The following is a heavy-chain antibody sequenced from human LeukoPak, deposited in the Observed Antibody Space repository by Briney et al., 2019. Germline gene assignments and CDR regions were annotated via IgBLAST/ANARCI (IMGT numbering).Heavy chain of an antibody. D-gene: IGHD3-16*01. CDR2: INDIGHT. CDR3: ARGEGNDYVWGRFYYYLDV. V-gene: IGHV4-34*01. J-gene: IGHJ6*03. CDR1: GESFNGFY. Sequence: SETLSLTCAVHGESFNGFYWTWLRQSPGKGLEGIGEINDIGHTNYNASLKSRVTISLDTSQKQFSLKLASVTAADTAVYYCARGEGNDYVWGRFYYYLDVWGKGTAVTVSS.